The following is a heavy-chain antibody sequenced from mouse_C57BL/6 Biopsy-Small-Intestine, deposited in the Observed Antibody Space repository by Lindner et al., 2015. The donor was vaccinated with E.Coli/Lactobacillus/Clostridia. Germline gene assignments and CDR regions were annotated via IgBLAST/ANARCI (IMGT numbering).Heavy chain of an antibody. CDR3: ARHKAYSNYGFAY. Sequence: VQLQESGGGLVKPGGSLKLSCTTSEFTFSSYAMSWVRQTPEKRLEWVAAISSNSGTTYYPDTVKDRFTISRDNAKNTLYLQMSSLRSEDTTLYYCARHKAYSNYGFAYWGQGTLVTVSA. J-gene: IGHJ3*01. CDR2: ISSNSGTT. D-gene: IGHD2-5*01. V-gene: IGHV5-6-2*01. CDR1: EFTFSSYA.